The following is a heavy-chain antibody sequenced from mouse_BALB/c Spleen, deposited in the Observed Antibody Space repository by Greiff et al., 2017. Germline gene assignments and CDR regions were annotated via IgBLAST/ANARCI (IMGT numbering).Heavy chain of an antibody. J-gene: IGHJ2*01. V-gene: IGHV5-6*02. CDR2: ISSGGSYT. Sequence: EVMLVESGGDLVKPGGSLKLSCAASGFTFSSYGMSWVRQTPDKRLEWVATISSGGSYTYYPDSVKGRFTISRDNAKNTLYLQMSSLRSEDTAMYYCARHESPIYYGNFYYFDYWGQGTTLTVSS. CDR3: ARHESPIYYGNFYYFDY. D-gene: IGHD2-1*01. CDR1: GFTFSSYG.